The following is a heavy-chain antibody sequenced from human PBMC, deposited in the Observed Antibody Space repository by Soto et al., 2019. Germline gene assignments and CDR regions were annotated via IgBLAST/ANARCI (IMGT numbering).Heavy chain of an antibody. Sequence: EVQLWESGGGLVQPGGSLRLSCAASGSTFSSYAMSWVRQAPGKGLEWVSVISGSGDSTYYADSVKGRFTISRGNSNNARYVQMDSLRAEDTAVYYCARELGYCSGGSCYMDGAFDFCGQGTMVTVS. CDR3: ARELGYCSGGSCYMDGAFDF. V-gene: IGHV3-23*01. CDR2: ISGSGDST. D-gene: IGHD2-15*01. CDR1: GSTFSSYA. J-gene: IGHJ3*01.